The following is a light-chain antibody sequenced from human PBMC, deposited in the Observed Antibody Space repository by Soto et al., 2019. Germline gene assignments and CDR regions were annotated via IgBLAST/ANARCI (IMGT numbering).Light chain of an antibody. Sequence: EIVLTQSPATLSLSPGERVTLSCRASQSVSSYFAWYQQKPGLAPRLLIYDASTTAAGSPARFSGSGSGTDFTLTISSLGPDSVVVYYCQHRSDWPLTFGGGTKVEIK. CDR2: DAS. CDR3: QHRSDWPLT. CDR1: QSVSSY. J-gene: IGKJ4*01. V-gene: IGKV3-11*01.